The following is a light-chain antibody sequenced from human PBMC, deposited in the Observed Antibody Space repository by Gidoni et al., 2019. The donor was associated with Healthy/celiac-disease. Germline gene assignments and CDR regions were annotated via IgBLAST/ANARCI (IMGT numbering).Light chain of an antibody. J-gene: IGKJ4*01. Sequence: EIVMTQSPATLSSSAGERATLPCQASQGVSSYLDWYQQKPGQAPKLLIYDASNWATGIPARFSGSGSGTDFTFTISSLEPEDFAVYYCQQRDNCPLTFGAGTKVDIK. CDR2: DAS. CDR1: QGVSSY. V-gene: IGKV3-11*01. CDR3: QQRDNCPLT.